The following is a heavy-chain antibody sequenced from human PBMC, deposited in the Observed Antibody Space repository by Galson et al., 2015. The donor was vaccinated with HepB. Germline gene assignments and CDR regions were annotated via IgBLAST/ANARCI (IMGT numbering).Heavy chain of an antibody. D-gene: IGHD5-12*01. CDR2: ISGSGGST. Sequence: SLRLSCAASGFTFSSYAMSWVRQAPGKGLEWVSVISGSGGSTYYADSVKGRFTISRDNSKNTLYLQMNSLRAEDTAVYYCAKGKGSVGYSGYDRASDYWGQGTLVTVSS. CDR1: GFTFSSYA. V-gene: IGHV3-23*01. CDR3: AKGKGSVGYSGYDRASDY. J-gene: IGHJ4*02.